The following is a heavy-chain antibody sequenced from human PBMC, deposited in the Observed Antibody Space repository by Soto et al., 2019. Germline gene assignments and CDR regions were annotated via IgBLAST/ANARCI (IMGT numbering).Heavy chain of an antibody. CDR2: IMPIFATVSYATP. CDR1: GGTFGNYA. Sequence: QVQLVQSGAEVKKPGSSVKVSCKASGGTFGNYAISWVRQAPGQGLEWMGKIMPIFATVSYATPNYGQKLQGRITSTAHRSTTTAYMELSILLSEDTALYYCAIVAVPGIYGEDVWGQGTTVTVS. V-gene: IGHV1-69*06. D-gene: IGHD2-2*01. J-gene: IGHJ6*02. CDR3: AIVAVPGIYGEDV.